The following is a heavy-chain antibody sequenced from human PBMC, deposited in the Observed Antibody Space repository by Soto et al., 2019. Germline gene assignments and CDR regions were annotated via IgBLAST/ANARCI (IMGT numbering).Heavy chain of an antibody. CDR3: ARSFRTAYFDY. D-gene: IGHD4-17*01. V-gene: IGHV4-31*03. CDR2: IYYSGST. J-gene: IGHJ4*02. Sequence: SETLSLTCTVSGGSISSGGYYWSWIRQHPGKGLEWIGYIYYSGSTYYNPSLKSRVTISVDTSKNQFSLKLSSVTAADTAVYYCARSFRTAYFDYWGQGTLVAVSS. CDR1: GGSISSGGYY.